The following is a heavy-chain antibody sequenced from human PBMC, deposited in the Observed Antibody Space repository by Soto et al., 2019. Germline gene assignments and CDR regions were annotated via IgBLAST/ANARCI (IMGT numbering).Heavy chain of an antibody. V-gene: IGHV1-18*01. CDR3: ARERVRPTVTNPAFDI. CDR1: GYTFTSYG. J-gene: IGHJ3*02. CDR2: ISAYNGNT. Sequence: AASVKVSCKASGYTFTSYGISWVRQAPGQGLEWMGWISAYNGNTNYAQKLQGRVTMTTDTSTSTAYMELRSLRSDDTAVYYCARERVRPTVTNPAFDIWGQGTMVTVSS. D-gene: IGHD4-17*01.